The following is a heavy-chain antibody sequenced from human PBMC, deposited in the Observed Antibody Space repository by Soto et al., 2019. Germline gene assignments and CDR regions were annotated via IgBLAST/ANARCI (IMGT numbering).Heavy chain of an antibody. CDR1: GGSISSSSYY. V-gene: IGHV4-39*01. J-gene: IGHJ6*02. D-gene: IGHD3-3*01. CDR3: EGGVVITGNYYYYGMDV. CDR2: IYYSGST. Sequence: PSDTLSLTCTVSGGSISSSSYYWGWIRQPPGKGLEWIGSIYYSGSTYYNPSLKSRVTISVDTSKNQFSLKLSSVTAADTAVYYCEGGVVITGNYYYYGMDVWGQGTTVT.